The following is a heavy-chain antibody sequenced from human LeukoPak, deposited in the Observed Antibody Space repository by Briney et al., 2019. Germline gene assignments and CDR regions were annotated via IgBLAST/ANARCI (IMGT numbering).Heavy chain of an antibody. J-gene: IGHJ1*01. V-gene: IGHV3-21*01. D-gene: IGHD2-15*01. CDR3: ARDFAARAEYFQH. Sequence: GGSLRLSCAASGFTFSSYSMNWVRQAPGKGLEWVSSISSSSSYIYYADSVKGRFTISRDNAENSLYLQMNSLRAEDTAVYYCARDFAARAEYFQHWGQGTLVTVS. CDR2: ISSSSSYI. CDR1: GFTFSSYS.